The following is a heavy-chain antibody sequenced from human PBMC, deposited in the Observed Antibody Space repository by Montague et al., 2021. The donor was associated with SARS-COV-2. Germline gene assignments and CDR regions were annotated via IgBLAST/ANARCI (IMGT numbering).Heavy chain of an antibody. CDR1: GGSISSYY. V-gene: IGHV4-59*01. CDR3: ARGPRYCSSTGCPPAFDI. Sequence: SETLSLTCTVSGGSISSYYWSWIRQPPGKGLEWIGYISYSGSTKYNPSLKRRVTISEDTSENHFSLKLSSVTAADAAVYFYARGPRYCSSTGCPPAFDIWGQGTMVTVSS. CDR2: ISYSGST. D-gene: IGHD2-2*01. J-gene: IGHJ3*02.